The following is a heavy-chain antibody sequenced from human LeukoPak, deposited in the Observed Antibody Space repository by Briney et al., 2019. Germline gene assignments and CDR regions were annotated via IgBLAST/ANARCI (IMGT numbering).Heavy chain of an antibody. CDR3: ARDQGTILGVVVLIQAFDI. Sequence: SETLSLTCAVYGGSFSGYYWSWIRQPPGKGLEWIGEINHSGSTNYNPSLKSRVTISVDTSKNQFSLKLSSVTAADTAVYYCARDQGTILGVVVLIQAFDIWGQGTMVTVSS. CDR2: INHSGST. J-gene: IGHJ3*02. V-gene: IGHV4-34*01. D-gene: IGHD3-3*01. CDR1: GGSFSGYY.